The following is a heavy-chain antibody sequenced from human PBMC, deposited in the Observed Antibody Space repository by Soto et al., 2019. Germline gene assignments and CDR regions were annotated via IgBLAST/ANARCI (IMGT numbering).Heavy chain of an antibody. CDR3: AGVYYGGDSVNNY. CDR2: TSYDGSNK. CDR1: GLTFSSYA. J-gene: IGHJ4*02. V-gene: IGHV3-30-3*01. Sequence: QEQLVESGGGVVQPGRSLRLSCAASGLTFSSYAMSWVRQPPGKGLEWVAATSYDGSNKYYVDSVKGRFTISRDNSKNTLDLQMNSLRAEDTAVYYCAGVYYGGDSVNNYWGQGTLVTVSS. D-gene: IGHD4-17*01.